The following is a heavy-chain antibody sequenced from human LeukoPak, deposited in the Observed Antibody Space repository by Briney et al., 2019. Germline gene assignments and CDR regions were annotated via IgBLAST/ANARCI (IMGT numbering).Heavy chain of an antibody. CDR1: GGSFSGYY. CDR2: INHSGST. V-gene: IGHV4-34*01. CDR3: ARGEAWYYYMDV. J-gene: IGHJ6*03. Sequence: PSETLSLTCAVYGGSFSGYYWSWIRQPPGKGLEWIGEINHSGSTNYNPSLKSRVTISVDTSKNQFSLKLSSVTAADTAVYYRARGEAWYYYMDVWGKGTTVTVSS.